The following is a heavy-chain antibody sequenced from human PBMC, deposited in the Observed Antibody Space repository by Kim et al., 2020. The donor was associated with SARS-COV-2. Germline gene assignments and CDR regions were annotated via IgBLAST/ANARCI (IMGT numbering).Heavy chain of an antibody. CDR1: GFTFSSYS. Sequence: GGSLRLSCAASGFTFSSYSMNWVCQAPGKGLEWVSSISSSSSYIYYADSVKGRFTISRDNAKNSLYLQMNSLRAEDTAVYYCARVATYYYDSSGYWRTNWYFDLWGRGTLVTVSS. CDR2: ISSSSSYI. D-gene: IGHD3-22*01. J-gene: IGHJ2*01. V-gene: IGHV3-21*01. CDR3: ARVATYYYDSSGYWRTNWYFDL.